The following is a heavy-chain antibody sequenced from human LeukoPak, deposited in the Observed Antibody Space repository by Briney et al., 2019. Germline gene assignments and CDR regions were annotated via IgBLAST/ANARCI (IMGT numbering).Heavy chain of an antibody. J-gene: IGHJ5*02. CDR3: ARDKVGYCSGGSCYLNWFDP. D-gene: IGHD2-15*01. V-gene: IGHV4-4*07. CDR2: IYTSGST. CDR1: GGSISSYY. Sequence: SDTLSLTCTVSGGSISSYYWSWIRQPAGKGLEWIGRIYTSGSTNYNPSLKSRVTMSVDTSKNQFSLKLSSVTAADTAVYYCARDKVGYCSGGSCYLNWFDPWGQGTLVTVSS.